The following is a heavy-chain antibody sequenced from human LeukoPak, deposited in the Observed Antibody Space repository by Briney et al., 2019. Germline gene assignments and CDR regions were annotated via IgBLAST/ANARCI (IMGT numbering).Heavy chain of an antibody. CDR2: IYYSGST. CDR1: GGSISSGDYY. CDR3: ARTGRFLEWFGPLEGFDY. J-gene: IGHJ4*02. V-gene: IGHV4-30-4*08. Sequence: SETLSLTCTVSGGSISSGDYYWSWIRQPPGKGLEWIGYIYYSGSTYYNPSLKSRVTISVDTSKNQFSLKLSSVTTADTAVYYCARTGRFLEWFGPLEGFDYWGQGTLVTVSS. D-gene: IGHD3-3*01.